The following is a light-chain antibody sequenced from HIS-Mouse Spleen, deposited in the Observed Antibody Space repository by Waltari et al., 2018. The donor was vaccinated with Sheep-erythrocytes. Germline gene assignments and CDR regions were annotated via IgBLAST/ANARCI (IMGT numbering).Light chain of an antibody. CDR2: LGS. CDR3: MQALQTPRT. V-gene: IGKV2-28*01. CDR1: QSLLHSNGYNY. J-gene: IGKJ1*01. Sequence: DIVMTQSPLSLPVTPGEPASISCRSSQSLLHSNGYNYLDWYLQKPGQSPQLLIYLGSNLAYVGPDRFSGSGSGTDLTLNISSVEAEDVGVYYCMQALQTPRTFGQGTKVEIK.